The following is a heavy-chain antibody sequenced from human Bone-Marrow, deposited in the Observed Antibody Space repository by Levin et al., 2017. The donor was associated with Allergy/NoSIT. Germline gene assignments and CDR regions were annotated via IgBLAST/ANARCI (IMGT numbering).Heavy chain of an antibody. CDR1: GFTFSSYW. D-gene: IGHD2-2*02. CDR3: ARQEGVRSAIFCNWFDP. Sequence: PPGGSLRLSCAASGFTFSSYWMHWVRQAPGKGLVWVSRINSDGSSTSYADSVKGRFTISRDNAKNTLYLQMNSLRAEDTAVYYCARQEGVRSAIFCNWFDPWGQGTLVTVSS. J-gene: IGHJ5*02. CDR2: INSDGSST. V-gene: IGHV3-74*01.